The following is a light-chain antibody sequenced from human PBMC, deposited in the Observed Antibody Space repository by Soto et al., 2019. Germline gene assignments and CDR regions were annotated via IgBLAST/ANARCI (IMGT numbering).Light chain of an antibody. CDR1: QTVSPW. J-gene: IGKJ1*01. Sequence: DIHMTQSPATLSASVGDRVTITCRASQTVSPWLAGYQQKPGAAPHLLIYKVSNLESGVPSRFSGSGSGADFTLTINGLQPDDFATYYCQQYNRGVTFGPGTKVEIK. CDR2: KVS. V-gene: IGKV1-5*03. CDR3: QQYNRGVT.